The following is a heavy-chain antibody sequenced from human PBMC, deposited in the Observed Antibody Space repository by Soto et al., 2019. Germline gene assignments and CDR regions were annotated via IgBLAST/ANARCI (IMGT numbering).Heavy chain of an antibody. Sequence: EVQLLESGGGLVQPGGSLRLSCAASGFTFSSYAMSWVRQAPGKGLEWVSAISGSGGSTYYADSVKGRFTISRDNSKNTLYLQMNSLRAEDTAVYYCAKEGGVWFGGPSLRGMDVWGQGTTVTVSS. D-gene: IGHD3-10*01. V-gene: IGHV3-23*01. CDR3: AKEGGVWFGGPSLRGMDV. CDR1: GFTFSSYA. J-gene: IGHJ6*02. CDR2: ISGSGGST.